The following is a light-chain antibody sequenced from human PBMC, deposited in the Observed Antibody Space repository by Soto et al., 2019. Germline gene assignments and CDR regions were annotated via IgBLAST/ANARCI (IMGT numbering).Light chain of an antibody. J-gene: IGKJ3*01. V-gene: IGKV3-20*01. CDR2: GAS. CDR1: QSVSISY. CDR3: QQYGSSPFT. Sequence: EMVLTQSPGTLSLSPGERATRSCRASQSVSISYLAWYQQKPGQAPRLLIYGASCRATGIPDRFSGSGSGTDFTLTISRLEPEDSAVYYCQQYGSSPFTFGPGTKVDI.